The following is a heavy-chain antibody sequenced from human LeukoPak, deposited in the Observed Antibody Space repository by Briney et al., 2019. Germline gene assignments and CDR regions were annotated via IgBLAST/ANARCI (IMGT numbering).Heavy chain of an antibody. CDR1: GFTFNSYA. J-gene: IGHJ4*02. D-gene: IGHD6-19*01. CDR3: ANGEQWLVRGKVY. CDR2: ISGSGGST. V-gene: IGHV3-23*01. Sequence: GGYLRLYWAGPGFTFNSYAMSLVRQAPGQGLGWVSAISGSGGSTYYGDSVKGRFTISRDNSKNTLYLQMNSLRAEDTAVYYCANGEQWLVRGKVYWGQGTLVTVSS.